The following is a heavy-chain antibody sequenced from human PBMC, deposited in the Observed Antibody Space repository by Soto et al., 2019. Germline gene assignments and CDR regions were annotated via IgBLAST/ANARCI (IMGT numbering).Heavy chain of an antibody. D-gene: IGHD3-3*01. CDR3: AREGEYYDFWSGYYTRGHYFDY. Sequence: QVQLVRSGAEVKKPGSSVKVSCKASGGTFSSYAISWVRQAPGQGLEWMGGIIPIFGTANYAQKFQGRVTITADESTSTAYMELSSLRSEDTAVYYCAREGEYYDFWSGYYTRGHYFDYWGQGTLVTVSS. V-gene: IGHV1-69*01. J-gene: IGHJ4*02. CDR2: IIPIFGTA. CDR1: GGTFSSYA.